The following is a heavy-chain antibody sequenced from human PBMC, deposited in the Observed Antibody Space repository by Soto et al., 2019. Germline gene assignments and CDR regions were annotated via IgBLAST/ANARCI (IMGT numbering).Heavy chain of an antibody. Sequence: ASVKVSCKASGYTFTSSYMHWVRQAPGQGLEWMGIINPSGGSTSYAQKFQGRVTMTRDTSTSTVYMELSSLRSEDTAVYFCAREATHRVSSYYFDYWGQGTLVTVSS. CDR3: AREATHRVSSYYFDY. CDR2: INPSGGST. V-gene: IGHV1-46*01. J-gene: IGHJ4*02. CDR1: GYTFTSSY. D-gene: IGHD6-6*01.